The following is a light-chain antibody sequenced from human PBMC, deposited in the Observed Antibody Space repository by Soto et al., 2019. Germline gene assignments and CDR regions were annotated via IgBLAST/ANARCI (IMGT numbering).Light chain of an antibody. CDR2: SNN. CDR3: AAWDDSLNGLWV. V-gene: IGLV1-44*01. J-gene: IGLJ3*02. Sequence: QSVLTQPPSASGTPGQRVTISCSGNSSNIGSNPVNWYQQLPGTAPKLLIYSNNQRPSGVPDRFSGSKSGTSASLAISGLQSEDEADYYCAAWDDSLNGLWVFGGGTKLTVL. CDR1: SSNIGSNP.